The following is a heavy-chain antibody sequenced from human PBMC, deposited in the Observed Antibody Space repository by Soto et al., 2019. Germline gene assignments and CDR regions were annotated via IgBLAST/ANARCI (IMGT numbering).Heavy chain of an antibody. D-gene: IGHD2-21*01. CDR1: GYTFTDYN. V-gene: IGHV1-2*02. J-gene: IGHJ6*02. CDR3: ASDVMVPVYYFYYGMDV. CDR2: INPHSGGT. Sequence: QVQLVQSGAEVKKPGASVRVSCKASGYTFTDYNIHWVRQAPGQGLEWMGSINPHSGGTNYAQKFQGRVTMTRDTSIRAAYMELSGLRSDDTAVYYCASDVMVPVYYFYYGMDVWGQGTTVTVSS.